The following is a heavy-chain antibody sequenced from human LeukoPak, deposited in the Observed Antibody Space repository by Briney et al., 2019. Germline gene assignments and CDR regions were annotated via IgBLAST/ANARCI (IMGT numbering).Heavy chain of an antibody. Sequence: VXCKASGYTFTSYDINWVRQATGQGLEWMGWMNPNSGNTGYAQKFQGRVTITRNTSISTAYMELSSLRSEDTAVYYCARGRRAAAGTDYWGQGTLVTVSS. V-gene: IGHV1-8*03. D-gene: IGHD6-13*01. CDR3: ARGRRAAAGTDY. J-gene: IGHJ4*02. CDR2: MNPNSGNT. CDR1: GYTFTSYD.